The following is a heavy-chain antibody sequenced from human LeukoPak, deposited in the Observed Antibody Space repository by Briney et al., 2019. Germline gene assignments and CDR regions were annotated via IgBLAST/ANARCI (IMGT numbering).Heavy chain of an antibody. CDR3: TIGSSSGSLAY. CDR1: GASVNDNY. J-gene: IGHJ4*02. D-gene: IGHD2-15*01. V-gene: IGHV4-4*07. CDR2: IYTDGST. Sequence: SETLSLTCTVSGASVNDNYWSWSRQPAGKTLEWIGRIYTDGSTNYNPSLKSRVAISVDTSTNQISLFLRSVTAADTAIYYCTIGSSSGSLAYWGQGTLVTVSS.